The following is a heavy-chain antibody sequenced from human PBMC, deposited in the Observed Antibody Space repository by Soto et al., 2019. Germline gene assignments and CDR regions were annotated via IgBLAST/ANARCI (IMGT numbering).Heavy chain of an antibody. J-gene: IGHJ4*02. CDR3: VRDQGGYNYGSGALLY. D-gene: IGHD3-10*01. Sequence: QVQLVQSGAEVKKPGASVKVSCKASGYTFTTYGISWVRQAPGQGLEWMGWISVYNGDTNYAQNFQGRVTVTTDTSTSTAYMELRSLTSDDTAVYYCVRDQGGYNYGSGALLYWGQGTLVTVSS. V-gene: IGHV1-18*01. CDR2: ISVYNGDT. CDR1: GYTFTTYG.